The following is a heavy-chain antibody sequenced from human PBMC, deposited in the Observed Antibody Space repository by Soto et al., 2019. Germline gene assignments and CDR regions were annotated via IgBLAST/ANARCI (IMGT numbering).Heavy chain of an antibody. J-gene: IGHJ5*02. Sequence: GSTNYNPSLKSRVTISVDTSKNEFSMKLSSVTAADTAVYYCARGGYCSGGSCYSRLDHWGQGTLVTVSS. D-gene: IGHD2-15*01. CDR2: GST. CDR3: ARGGYCSGGSCYSRLDH. V-gene: IGHV4-59*09.